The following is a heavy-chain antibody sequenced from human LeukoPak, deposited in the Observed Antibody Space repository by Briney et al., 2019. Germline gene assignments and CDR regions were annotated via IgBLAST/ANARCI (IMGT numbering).Heavy chain of an antibody. CDR3: ARGHGYYYDSSGYYSPWYYYYYYMDV. CDR1: GYSFTSYG. V-gene: IGHV1-8*01. CDR2: MNPNSGNT. J-gene: IGHJ6*03. D-gene: IGHD3-22*01. Sequence: ASVKVSCKTSGYSFTSYGISWVRQATGQGLEWMGWMNPNSGNTGYAQKFQGRVTITRNTSISTAYMELSSLRSEDTAVYYCARGHGYYYDSSGYYSPWYYYYYYMDVWGKGTTVTVSS.